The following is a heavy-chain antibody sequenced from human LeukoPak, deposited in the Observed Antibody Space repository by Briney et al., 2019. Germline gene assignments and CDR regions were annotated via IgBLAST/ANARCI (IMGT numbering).Heavy chain of an antibody. D-gene: IGHD6-19*01. V-gene: IGHV3-66*01. CDR2: LYSGGST. CDR3: AKESRSSGWLSY. CDR1: GFTVSSDY. J-gene: IGHJ4*02. Sequence: GGSLRLSCAASGFTVSSDYMSGVRQAPGKGLEWVSVLYSGGSTYYADSVKGRFTISRDNSKNTLYLQMNSLRAEDTAVYYCAKESRSSGWLSYWGQGTLVTVSS.